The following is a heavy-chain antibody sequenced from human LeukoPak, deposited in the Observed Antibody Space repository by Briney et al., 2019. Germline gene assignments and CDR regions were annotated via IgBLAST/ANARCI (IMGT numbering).Heavy chain of an antibody. V-gene: IGHV3-23*01. CDR2: ISGSGGGT. D-gene: IGHD3-22*01. Sequence: GGSLRLSCAASGITLSNYAMSWVRQAPGKGLEWVAGISGSGGGTHYADSVKGRFTISRDNPKNTLCLQMNNLRAGDTAVYFCAKRGVVIRVILVGFHKEAYYFDSWGQGALVIVSS. CDR3: AKRGVVIRVILVGFHKEAYYFDS. CDR1: GITLSNYA. J-gene: IGHJ4*02.